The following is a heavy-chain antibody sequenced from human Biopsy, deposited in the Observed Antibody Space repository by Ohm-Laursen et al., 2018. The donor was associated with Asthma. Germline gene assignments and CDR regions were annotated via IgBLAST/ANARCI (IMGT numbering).Heavy chain of an antibody. D-gene: IGHD2-2*01. J-gene: IGHJ4*02. CDR1: GGTFSTYA. V-gene: IGHV1-69*13. CDR2: INSVFGTT. Sequence: SVKVSCKSLGGTFSTYAIGWVRQAPGQGLEWMGGINSVFGTTTYPQKFQDRVTITADDSTSTVYMELSSLRSEDTAVYYCARKAGSCISRTCYSLDFWGQGTLVTVSS. CDR3: ARKAGSCISRTCYSLDF.